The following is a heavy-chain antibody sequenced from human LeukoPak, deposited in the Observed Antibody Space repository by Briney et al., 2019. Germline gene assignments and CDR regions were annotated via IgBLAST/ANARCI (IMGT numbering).Heavy chain of an antibody. CDR2: ISYDGSNK. CDR1: GFTFSSYW. CDR3: ARDTRRWLQLGIFGY. V-gene: IGHV3-30*03. J-gene: IGHJ4*02. D-gene: IGHD5-24*01. Sequence: GGSLRLSCAASGFTFSSYWMSWVRQAPGKGLEWVAVISYDGSNKYYADSVKGRFTISRDNSKNTLYLQMNSRRSDETAVYYCARDTRRWLQLGIFGYWGQGNLVTVSS.